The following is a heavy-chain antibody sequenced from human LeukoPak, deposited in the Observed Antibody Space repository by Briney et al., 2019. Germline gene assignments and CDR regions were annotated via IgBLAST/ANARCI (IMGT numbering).Heavy chain of an antibody. V-gene: IGHV4-39*01. D-gene: IGHD3-22*01. Sequence: SETLSLTCTVSGGSISSSSYYWGWIRQPPGKGLEWIGSIYYSGSTYYNPSLKSRVTISVDTSKNQFSLKLSSVTAADTAVYYCARRNYYYDSSGYYYFDYWGQGTLVTVSS. CDR1: GGSISSSSYY. CDR3: ARRNYYYDSSGYYYFDY. CDR2: IYYSGST. J-gene: IGHJ4*02.